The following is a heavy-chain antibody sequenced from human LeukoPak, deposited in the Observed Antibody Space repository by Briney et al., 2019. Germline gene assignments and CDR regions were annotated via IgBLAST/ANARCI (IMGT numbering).Heavy chain of an antibody. Sequence: PSETLSLTCAVSGYSISSNYYWGWVRQPPGKGLEWIGSIHHSGITYYNPSLKAQVIISVDTSKNQFSLKLTSMTAADTAVYYCARDRQWLVTRDYWGQGILVTVSS. CDR3: ARDRQWLVTRDY. V-gene: IGHV4-38-2*02. J-gene: IGHJ4*02. CDR1: GYSISSNYY. CDR2: IHHSGIT. D-gene: IGHD6-19*01.